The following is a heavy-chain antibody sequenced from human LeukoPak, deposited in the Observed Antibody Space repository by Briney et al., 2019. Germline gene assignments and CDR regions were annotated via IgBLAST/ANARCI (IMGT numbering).Heavy chain of an antibody. CDR3: ARGLYGSGRRSLMAH. CDR2: INQDENDK. D-gene: IGHD3-10*01. Sequence: GGSLRLSRAASGFPLHHYWMTWVRQAAGRGLEWVANINQDENDKYYLDSLKGRFTISRDNAETSLFLQMTSLRVEDTAIYYCARGLYGSGRRSLMAHWGPGTLVAVSS. CDR1: GFPLHHYW. J-gene: IGHJ4*02. V-gene: IGHV3-7*01.